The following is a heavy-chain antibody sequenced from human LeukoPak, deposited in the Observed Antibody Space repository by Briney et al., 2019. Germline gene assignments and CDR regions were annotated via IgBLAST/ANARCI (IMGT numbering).Heavy chain of an antibody. D-gene: IGHD3-22*01. CDR3: AKDRTPIYDSSGPGDY. Sequence: PGRSLRLSCAASGFTFDDYAMHWVRQAPGKGLEWVSGISWNSGSIGYADSVKGRFTISRDNAKNSLYLQMNSLRAEDTALYYCAKDRTPIYDSSGPGDYWGQGTLVTVSS. CDR1: GFTFDDYA. V-gene: IGHV3-9*01. J-gene: IGHJ4*02. CDR2: ISWNSGSI.